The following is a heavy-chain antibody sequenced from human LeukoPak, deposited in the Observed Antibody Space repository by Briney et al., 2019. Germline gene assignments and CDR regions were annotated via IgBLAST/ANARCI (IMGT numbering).Heavy chain of an antibody. CDR1: GGSISSSSYY. Sequence: SETLSLTCTVSGGSISSSSYYWGWIRQPPGKGLEWIGSIYYSGSTYYNPSLKSRVTISVDTSKNQFSLKLSSVTAADTAVYYCASLVGLAPLDYYYGMDVWGQGTTVTVSS. V-gene: IGHV4-39*01. D-gene: IGHD2-21*01. J-gene: IGHJ6*02. CDR3: ASLVGLAPLDYYYGMDV. CDR2: IYYSGST.